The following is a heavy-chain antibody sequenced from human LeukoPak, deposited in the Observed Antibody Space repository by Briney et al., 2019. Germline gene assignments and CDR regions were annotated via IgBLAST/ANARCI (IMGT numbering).Heavy chain of an antibody. J-gene: IGHJ6*03. CDR3: ARDGPRYSSSWAYYMDV. V-gene: IGHV3-30*19. CDR1: GFTFSSYG. Sequence: PGRSLRLSCAASGFTFSSYGMHWVRQAPGKGLEWVAVISYDGSNKYYADSVKGRFTISRDNSKNTLYLQMNSLRAEDTAVYYCARDGPRYSSSWAYYMDVWGKGTTVTVSS. CDR2: ISYDGSNK. D-gene: IGHD6-13*01.